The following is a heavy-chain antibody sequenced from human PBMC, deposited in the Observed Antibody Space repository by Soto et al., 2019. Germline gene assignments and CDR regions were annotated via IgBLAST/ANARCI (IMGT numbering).Heavy chain of an antibody. V-gene: IGHV4-39*01. J-gene: IGHJ4*02. CDR2: IYYTGTS. Sequence: SETLSLTCAFSGGSISSSSYYCDWIRQPPGKGLEWIGTIYYTGTSNYNPSLKSRVTISVDTSKNQFSLNLSSVTAADTAVYYCTRHAIGVVVPAAISNWGQGSLVTVSS. CDR3: TRHAIGVVVPAAISN. D-gene: IGHD2-15*01. CDR1: GGSISSSSYY.